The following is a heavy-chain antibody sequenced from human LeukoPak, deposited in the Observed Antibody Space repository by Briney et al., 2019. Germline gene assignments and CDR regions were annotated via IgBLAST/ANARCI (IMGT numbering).Heavy chain of an antibody. J-gene: IGHJ4*02. Sequence: GGSLRLSCAASGFTFSSYAMSWVRQAPGKGLEWVSVIYSGGSTYYADSVKGRFTISRDNSKNTLYLQMNSLRAEDTAVYYCATYSSGPRGYFDYWGQGTLVTVSS. D-gene: IGHD6-19*01. CDR3: ATYSSGPRGYFDY. CDR2: IYSGGST. V-gene: IGHV3-66*01. CDR1: GFTFSSYA.